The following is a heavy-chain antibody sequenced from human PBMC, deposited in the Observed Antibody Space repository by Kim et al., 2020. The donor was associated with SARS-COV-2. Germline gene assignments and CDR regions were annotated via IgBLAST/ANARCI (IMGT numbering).Heavy chain of an antibody. V-gene: IGHV3-21*01. CDR2: ISSSSSYI. Sequence: GGSLRLSCAASGFTFSSYSMNWVRQAPGKGLEWVSSISSSSSYIYYADSVKGRFTISRDNSKNSLYLQMNSLRAEDTAVYYCAILSTYYNASSVHLFDYCRRATLVTVSS. J-gene: IGHJ4*02. D-gene: IGHD3-22*01. CDR1: GFTFSSYS. CDR3: AILSTYYNASSVHLFDY.